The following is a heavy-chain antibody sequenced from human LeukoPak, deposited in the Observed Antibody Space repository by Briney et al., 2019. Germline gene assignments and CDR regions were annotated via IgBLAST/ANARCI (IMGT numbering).Heavy chain of an antibody. Sequence: GGSLRLSCAASGFTFADYVIHWVRQVPGKGLEWVSGITWTGGTIGYADSVKGRFFASRDNAKTSVYLQMNGLRPDDTALYYCTRDRQRNGSSYYLDFWGRGTLVTVSS. J-gene: IGHJ4*02. CDR2: ITWTGGTI. CDR3: TRDRQRNGSSYYLDF. D-gene: IGHD2-15*01. CDR1: GFTFADYV. V-gene: IGHV3-9*01.